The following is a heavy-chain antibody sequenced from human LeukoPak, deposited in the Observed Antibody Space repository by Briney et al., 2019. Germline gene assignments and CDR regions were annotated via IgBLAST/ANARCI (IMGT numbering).Heavy chain of an antibody. V-gene: IGHV3-33*01. CDR2: IWANGNDE. D-gene: IGHD6-19*01. CDR1: AFTFSYYG. CDR3: ASNQWPSWYFDL. J-gene: IGHJ2*01. Sequence: QPGRSLSLSCAASAFTFSYYGMHWVRQAPGKGLEWVAVIWANGNDEYYADSVKGRFAISRDNSKNTVYLQMNSLRAEDTAVYYCASNQWPSWYFDLWGRGTLVTVSA.